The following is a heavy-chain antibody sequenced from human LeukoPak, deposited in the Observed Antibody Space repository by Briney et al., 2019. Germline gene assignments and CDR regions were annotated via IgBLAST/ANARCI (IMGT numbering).Heavy chain of an antibody. CDR2: ISGDGGST. CDR3: AKDQIPSDYYDSSGYPMDY. CDR1: GLTFDVYA. J-gene: IGHJ4*02. Sequence: PGGSLRLSCAASGLTFDVYAMHWARQAPGKGLEWVSLISGDGGSTYYADSVKGRFTISRDNSKNSLYLQMNSLRTEDTALYYCAKDQIPSDYYDSSGYPMDYWGQGTLVTVSS. D-gene: IGHD3-22*01. V-gene: IGHV3-43*02.